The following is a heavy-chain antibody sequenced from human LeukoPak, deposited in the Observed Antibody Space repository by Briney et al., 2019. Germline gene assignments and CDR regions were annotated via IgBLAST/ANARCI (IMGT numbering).Heavy chain of an antibody. D-gene: IGHD5-18*01. V-gene: IGHV3-7*01. J-gene: IGHJ5*02. Sequence: GGSLRLSCAASGFAFSSYWMSWVRQAPGKGLEWVANINQDGSEKYYVDSVKGRFTISRDNAKNSLYLQMNSLRAEDTAVYYCARDQPPVDTAMYLWGQGTLVTVSS. CDR3: ARDQPPVDTAMYL. CDR2: INQDGSEK. CDR1: GFAFSSYW.